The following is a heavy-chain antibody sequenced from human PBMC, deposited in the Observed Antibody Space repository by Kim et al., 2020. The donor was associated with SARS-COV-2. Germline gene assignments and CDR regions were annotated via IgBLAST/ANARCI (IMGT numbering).Heavy chain of an antibody. Sequence: SETLSLTCAVYGGSFSGYYWSWIRQPPGKGLEWIGEINHSGSTNYNPSLKSRVTISVDTSKNQFSLKLSSVTAADTAVYYCARVIVPLRGGYYMDVWGKGTTVTVSS. CDR2: INHSGST. V-gene: IGHV4-34*01. CDR1: GGSFSGYY. CDR3: ARVIVPLRGGYYMDV. J-gene: IGHJ6*03. D-gene: IGHD3-10*01.